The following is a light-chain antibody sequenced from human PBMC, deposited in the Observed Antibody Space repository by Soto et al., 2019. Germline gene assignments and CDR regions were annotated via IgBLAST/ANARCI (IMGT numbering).Light chain of an antibody. J-gene: IGKJ4*01. CDR1: QSVLYSSNNNNY. CDR2: WAS. Sequence: DIVMTQSPDSLAVSLGERATINCKSSQSVLYSSNNNNYLAWYQQKPGQPPKLLIYWASTRESGVPDRFSGSGSGTDFTLTINSLQAEDVAVYYCQQYYTTPLTFCGGTKVEIK. V-gene: IGKV4-1*01. CDR3: QQYYTTPLT.